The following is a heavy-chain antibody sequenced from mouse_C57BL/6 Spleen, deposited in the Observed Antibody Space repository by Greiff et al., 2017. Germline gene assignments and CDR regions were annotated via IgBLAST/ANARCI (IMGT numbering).Heavy chain of an antibody. Sequence: VKLMESGAELVRPGASVKLSCKASGYTFTDYYINWVKQRPGQGLEWIARIYPGSGNTYYNEKFKGKATLTAEKSSSTAYMQLSSLTSEDSAVYFCARHGYYFDYWGQGTTLTVSS. D-gene: IGHD2-2*01. CDR3: ARHGYYFDY. CDR2: IYPGSGNT. J-gene: IGHJ2*01. CDR1: GYTFTDYY. V-gene: IGHV1-76*01.